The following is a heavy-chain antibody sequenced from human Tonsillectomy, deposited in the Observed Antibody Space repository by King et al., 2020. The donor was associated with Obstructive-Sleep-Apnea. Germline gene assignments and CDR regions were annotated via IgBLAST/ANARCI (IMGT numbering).Heavy chain of an antibody. CDR3: ASEFTIVGVVISDSTYPYNWFDP. D-gene: IGHD3-3*01. J-gene: IGHJ5*02. CDR1: GFTFSSYA. CDR2: ISGSGGST. V-gene: IGHV3-23*04. Sequence: VQLVESGGGLVQPGGSLRLSCAAAGFTFSSYAMSCVRKAPGKGLEWVSAISGSGGSTYYADSVTGRFTISRNNSKNTLYLQRNSLRAEDTAVYSCASEFTIVGVVISDSTYPYNWFDPWGQGTLVTVSS.